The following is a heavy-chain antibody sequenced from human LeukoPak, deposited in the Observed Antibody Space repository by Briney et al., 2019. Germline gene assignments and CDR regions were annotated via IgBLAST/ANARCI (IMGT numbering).Heavy chain of an antibody. D-gene: IGHD1-26*01. CDR3: ATRADYFDY. J-gene: IGHJ4*02. CDR1: GFTFSSYE. V-gene: IGHV3-48*03. CDR2: ISSSGSTI. Sequence: PGGSLRLSCAASGFTFSSYEMNWVRQAPGKGLEWVSYISSSGSTIYYADSVKGRFTISRDNAKNSLYLQMNSLRAEDTAVYYCATRADYFDYWGQGTLVTVSS.